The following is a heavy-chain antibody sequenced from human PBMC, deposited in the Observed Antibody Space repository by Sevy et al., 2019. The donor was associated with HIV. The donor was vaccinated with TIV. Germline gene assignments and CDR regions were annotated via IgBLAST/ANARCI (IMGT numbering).Heavy chain of an antibody. CDR3: ARDFTIFGVVSGIDY. CDR1: GFPFSNYA. Sequence: GGSLRLSCAASGFPFSNYAMSWVRQAPGKGLEWLSSISDDSRYIYYSDSVKGRFTISRANAKSSLYLQMNSLRVEDTAIYYCARDFTIFGVVSGIDYWGQGNLVTVSS. CDR2: ISDDSRYI. V-gene: IGHV3-21*01. J-gene: IGHJ4*02. D-gene: IGHD3-3*01.